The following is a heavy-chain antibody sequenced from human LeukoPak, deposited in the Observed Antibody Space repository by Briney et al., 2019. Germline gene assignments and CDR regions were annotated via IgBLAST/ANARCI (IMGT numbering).Heavy chain of an antibody. J-gene: IGHJ5*02. Sequence: SGTLSLTCAVSGGAISSSNWWSWVRQPPGTGLEWIGEIYHTGSTNYNPSLKSRVIISVDKSKNQFSVRLSSVTAADTAVYYCARVLDGGNSNWFDPWGQGTLVTVSS. CDR1: GGAISSSNW. V-gene: IGHV4-4*02. CDR2: IYHTGST. D-gene: IGHD4-23*01. CDR3: ARVLDGGNSNWFDP.